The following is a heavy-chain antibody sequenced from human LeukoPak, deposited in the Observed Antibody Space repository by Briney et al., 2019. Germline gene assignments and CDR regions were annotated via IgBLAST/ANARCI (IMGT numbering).Heavy chain of an antibody. J-gene: IGHJ4*02. D-gene: IGHD3-22*01. V-gene: IGHV1-18*01. CDR2: ISDYNGNT. CDR3: ARPYYDSSAPPYDY. CDR1: GYTFTSYG. Sequence: ASVKVSCKASGYTFTSYGISWVRQAPGQGLEWMGWISDYNGNTNYAQKLQGRVTMTTDTSTSTAYMELRSLRPDDTAVYYCARPYYDSSAPPYDYWGQGTLVTVSS.